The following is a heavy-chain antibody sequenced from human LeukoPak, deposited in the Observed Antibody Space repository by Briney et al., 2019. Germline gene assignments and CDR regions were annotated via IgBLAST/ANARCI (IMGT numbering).Heavy chain of an antibody. D-gene: IGHD3-22*01. CDR3: ARGGPAPHRITLIVVASSTDAFDI. V-gene: IGHV1-18*01. CDR1: GYTFTSYG. Sequence: ASVKVSCKASGYTFTSYGISWVRQAPGQGLEWMGWISAYNGNTNYAQKLQGRVTMTTDTSTSTAYMELRSLRSDDTAVYYCARGGPAPHRITLIVVASSTDAFDIWGQGTMVTVSS. J-gene: IGHJ3*02. CDR2: ISAYNGNT.